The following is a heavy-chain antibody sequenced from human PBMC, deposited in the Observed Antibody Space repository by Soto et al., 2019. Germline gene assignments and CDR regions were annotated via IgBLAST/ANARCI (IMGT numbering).Heavy chain of an antibody. CDR3: ARGLITGSHYSGGWYYFDS. D-gene: IGHD6-19*01. V-gene: IGHV4-34*01. CDR2: INHSGSA. CDR1: GESFSGHI. J-gene: IGHJ4*02. Sequence: QVQLQQSGAGLLKPSETLSLTCAVYGESFSGHIWTWIRQTPGKGLQWIGQINHSGSASYNPSLKGRVTISVHTSNSQFSLELSSGTAADTAVYYCARGLITGSHYSGGWYYFDSWGQGTQVTVSS.